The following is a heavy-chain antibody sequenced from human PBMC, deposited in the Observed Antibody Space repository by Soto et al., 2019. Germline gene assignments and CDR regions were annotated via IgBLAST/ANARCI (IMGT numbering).Heavy chain of an antibody. J-gene: IGHJ4*02. D-gene: IGHD3-10*01. CDR2: ISGNGANT. CDR3: AKDRPNYSGAGGGYSKAGGDY. V-gene: IGHV3-23*01. Sequence: VQLLGSGGGLVQPGGSLRLSCAASGLTFSTYAMSWVRQAPGKGLEWVSSISGNGANTYYTDSVKGRFIISRDNSTNTLFLKMNSLGAEATALYYCAKDRPNYSGAGGGYSKAGGDYWGQGTLVTVSS. CDR1: GLTFSTYA.